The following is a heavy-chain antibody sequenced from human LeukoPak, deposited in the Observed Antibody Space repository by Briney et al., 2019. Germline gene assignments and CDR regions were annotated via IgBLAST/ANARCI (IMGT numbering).Heavy chain of an antibody. CDR2: IIPIFGTA. CDR3: ARGIGGHNWFDP. CDR1: GGTFSSYA. J-gene: IGHJ5*02. Sequence: ASVKVSCKASGGTFSSYAISWVRQAPGQGLEWMEGIIPIFGTANYAQKFQGRVTITADESTSTAYMELSSLRSEDTAVYYCARGIGGHNWFDPWGQGTLVTVSS. D-gene: IGHD2-15*01. V-gene: IGHV1-69*13.